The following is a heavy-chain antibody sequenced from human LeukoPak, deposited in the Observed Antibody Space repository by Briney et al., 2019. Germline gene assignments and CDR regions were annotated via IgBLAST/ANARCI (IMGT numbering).Heavy chain of an antibody. Sequence: GGSLRLSCGASGFTFNNYGMNWVRQAPGKGLEWVSAISGSGGSTYYADSVKGRFTISRDNSKNTLYLQMNSLRAEDTAVYYCAKGPLTWFKYYFDYWGQGTLVTVSS. CDR3: AKGPLTWFKYYFDY. J-gene: IGHJ4*02. D-gene: IGHD3-10*01. CDR1: GFTFNNYG. V-gene: IGHV3-23*01. CDR2: ISGSGGST.